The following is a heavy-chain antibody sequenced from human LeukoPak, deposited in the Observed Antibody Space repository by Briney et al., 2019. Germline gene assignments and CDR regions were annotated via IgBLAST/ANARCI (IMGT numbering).Heavy chain of an antibody. V-gene: IGHV4-34*01. CDR2: INHSGST. J-gene: IGHJ3*02. CDR3: ASLWPYQLSAFDI. D-gene: IGHD2-2*01. CDR1: GGSFSGYY. Sequence: SVTLSPTCAVYGGSFSGYYWSWIRQPPGKGLEWIGEINHSGSTNYNPSLKSRVTISVDTSKNQFSLKLSSVTAADTAVYYCASLWPYQLSAFDIWGQGTLVTVSS.